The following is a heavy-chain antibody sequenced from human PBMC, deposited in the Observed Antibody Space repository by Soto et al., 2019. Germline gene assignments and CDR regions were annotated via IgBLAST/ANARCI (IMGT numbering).Heavy chain of an antibody. D-gene: IGHD6-19*01. V-gene: IGHV1-69*13. CDR1: GGTFSSYA. CDR3: ARSVYSSGWYIQH. CDR2: IIPIFGTA. J-gene: IGHJ1*01. Sequence: ASVKVSCKASGGTFSSYAISWVRQAPGQGLEWLGGIIPIFGTANYAQKFQGRVTITADESTSTAYMELSSLRSEDTAVYYCARSVYSSGWYIQHWGQGTLVTVSS.